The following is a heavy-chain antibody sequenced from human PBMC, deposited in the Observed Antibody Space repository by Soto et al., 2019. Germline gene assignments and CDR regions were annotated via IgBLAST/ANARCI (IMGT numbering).Heavy chain of an antibody. Sequence: GESLKISCKGSGYSFTSYWISWVRQMPGKGLEWMGRIDPSDSYTNYSPSFQGHVTISADKSISTAYLQWSSLKASDTAMYYCAGHASGYSGYDPDNNDGMDLWRQETTVTGS. J-gene: IGHJ6*02. CDR2: IDPSDSYT. D-gene: IGHD5-12*01. CDR1: GYSFTSYW. CDR3: AGHASGYSGYDPDNNDGMDL. V-gene: IGHV5-10-1*01.